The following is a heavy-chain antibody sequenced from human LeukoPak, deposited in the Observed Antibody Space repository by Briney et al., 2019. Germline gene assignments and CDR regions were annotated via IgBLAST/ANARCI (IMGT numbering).Heavy chain of an antibody. CDR1: GYTFTGYY. Sequence: ASVKVSCKASGYTFTGYYMHWVRQAPGQGLEWMGWINPNSGGTNYAQKFQGRVTMTRDTSISTANMELSRLKSDDTAVYYCARVKLESFDYWGQGTLVTVSS. CDR3: ARVKLESFDY. D-gene: IGHD1-1*01. CDR2: INPNSGGT. J-gene: IGHJ4*02. V-gene: IGHV1-2*02.